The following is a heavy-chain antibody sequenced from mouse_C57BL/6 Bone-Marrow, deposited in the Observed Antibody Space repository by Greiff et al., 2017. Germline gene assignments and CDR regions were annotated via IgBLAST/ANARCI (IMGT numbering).Heavy chain of an antibody. CDR1: GYTFPDYY. CDR2: INPYNGGT. J-gene: IGHJ2*01. V-gene: IGHV1-19*01. D-gene: IGHD1-3*01. Sequence: VQLKQSGPVLVKPGASVKMSCTASGYTFPDYYMNWVKQIHGKSLEWIGVINPYNGGTSYNQKFKGKATLTVDKSSSTAYMELNSLTSEDSAVYYCARRGTNGDYWGQGTTLTVSS. CDR3: ARRGTNGDY.